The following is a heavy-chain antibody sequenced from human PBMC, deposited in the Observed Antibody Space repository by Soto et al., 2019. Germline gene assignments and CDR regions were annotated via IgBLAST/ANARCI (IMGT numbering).Heavy chain of an antibody. V-gene: IGHV2-70*01. CDR2: IDWDDDK. CDR3: ARIRGITFGGVIDTIDY. Sequence: SCPTLVNPTQTPTLTCTFSGFSLSTSGMCVSWIRQPPGKALEWLALIDWDDDKYYSTSLKTRLTISKDTSKNQVVLTMTNMDPVDTATYYCARIRGITFGGVIDTIDYWGQGTLVTVSS. D-gene: IGHD3-16*02. J-gene: IGHJ4*02. CDR1: GFSLSTSGMC.